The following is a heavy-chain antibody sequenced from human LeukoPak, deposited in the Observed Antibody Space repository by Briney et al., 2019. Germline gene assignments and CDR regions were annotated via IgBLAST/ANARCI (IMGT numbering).Heavy chain of an antibody. CDR1: GFIFDDYT. CDR3: ARDPEEWQVPIDY. Sequence: GGSLRLSCAASGFIFDDYTLHWVRQTPGKGLEWVSGISWSSGNIAYVDSVKGRFIISRDNAKKSLYLYMNNLRGEDTAVYFCARDPEEWQVPIDYWGQGTLVTVSS. J-gene: IGHJ4*02. D-gene: IGHD6-19*01. V-gene: IGHV3-9*01. CDR2: ISWSSGNI.